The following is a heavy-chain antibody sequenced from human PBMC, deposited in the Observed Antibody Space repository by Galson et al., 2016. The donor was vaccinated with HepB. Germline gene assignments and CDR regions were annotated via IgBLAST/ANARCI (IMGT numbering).Heavy chain of an antibody. V-gene: IGHV3-30*18. J-gene: IGHJ4*02. CDR3: AKDGTYSSGWYPVDQ. CDR1: GFTFSSYG. D-gene: IGHD6-19*01. Sequence: SLRLSFAGSGFTFSSYGMHWVRQAPGKGLEWVAAISYDGSNKYYADSVKGRFTISRDDSKNTLYLQINSLRVEDTAQYYCAKDGTYSSGWYPVDQWGRGTLATVSS. CDR2: ISYDGSNK.